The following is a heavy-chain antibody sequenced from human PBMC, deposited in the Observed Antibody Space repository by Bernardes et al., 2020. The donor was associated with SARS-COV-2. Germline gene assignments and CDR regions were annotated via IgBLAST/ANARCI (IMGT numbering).Heavy chain of an antibody. Sequence: ASVKVSCKASGYTFTGYYMHWVRQAPGQGLEWMGWINPNSGGTNYAQKFQGRVTMTRDTSISTAYMELSRLRSDHTAVYYCARDPHYCSSTSCYPDYYYMDVWSKVTTVTVSS. CDR1: GYTFTGYY. J-gene: IGHJ6*03. V-gene: IGHV1-2*02. D-gene: IGHD2-2*01. CDR3: ARDPHYCSSTSCYPDYYYMDV. CDR2: INPNSGGT.